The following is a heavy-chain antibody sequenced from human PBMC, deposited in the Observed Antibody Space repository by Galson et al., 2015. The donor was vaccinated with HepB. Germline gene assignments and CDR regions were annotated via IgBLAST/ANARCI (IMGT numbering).Heavy chain of an antibody. J-gene: IGHJ1*01. V-gene: IGHV3-7*01. CDR1: GFTFSNYW. Sequence: SLRLSCAASGFTFSNYWMSWVRQAPGKGLEWVANIKQDGTEKYYMDSVKGRFTISRDNAKNSLYVQMNSLRAEDTAVYYCARDEIRYCGGDCYIAEYFQHWGQGTLVTVSS. CDR2: IKQDGTEK. D-gene: IGHD2-21*02. CDR3: ARDEIRYCGGDCYIAEYFQH.